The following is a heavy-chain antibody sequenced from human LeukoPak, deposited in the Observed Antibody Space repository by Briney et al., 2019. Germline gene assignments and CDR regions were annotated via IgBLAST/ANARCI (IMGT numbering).Heavy chain of an antibody. CDR1: GGSISSYY. CDR3: ARLSYSSGWYYYYGMDV. J-gene: IGHJ6*02. V-gene: IGHV4-59*01. CDR2: IYYSGST. Sequence: SETLSLTCTVTGGSISSYYWSWIRQPPGKGLEWIGYIYYSGSTNYNPSLKSRVTISVDTSKNQFSLKLSSVTAADTAVYYCARLSYSSGWYYYYGMDVWGQGTTVTVSS. D-gene: IGHD6-19*01.